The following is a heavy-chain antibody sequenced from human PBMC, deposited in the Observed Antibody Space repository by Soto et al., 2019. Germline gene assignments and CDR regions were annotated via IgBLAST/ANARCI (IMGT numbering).Heavy chain of an antibody. D-gene: IGHD4-17*01. Sequence: GASVKVSCKVSGYTLTELSMHWVRQAPVKRLEWMGGFDPEDGETIYAQKFQGRVTMTEDTSTDTAYMELSSLRSEDTALYYCATHYGDYAGGYYFDYWGQGTLVTVSS. CDR1: GYTLTELS. V-gene: IGHV1-24*01. CDR3: ATHYGDYAGGYYFDY. J-gene: IGHJ4*02. CDR2: FDPEDGET.